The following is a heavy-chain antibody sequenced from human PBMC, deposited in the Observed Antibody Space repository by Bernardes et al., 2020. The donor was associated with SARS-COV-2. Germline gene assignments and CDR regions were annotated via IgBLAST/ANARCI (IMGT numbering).Heavy chain of an antibody. V-gene: IGHV3-15*07. Sequence: GGSLRLSCAGSGFTFTNAWMTWVRQTPGKGLEWVGRIKSNTDGGTTDYAAPVKGRFTISRDDSKNTLYLQMNSLKSEDTGVYHCITRVGGKSEYWGQGTLVTVSS. CDR2: IKSNTDGGTT. J-gene: IGHJ4*02. CDR3: ITRVGGKSEY. CDR1: GFTFTNAW. D-gene: IGHD2-15*01.